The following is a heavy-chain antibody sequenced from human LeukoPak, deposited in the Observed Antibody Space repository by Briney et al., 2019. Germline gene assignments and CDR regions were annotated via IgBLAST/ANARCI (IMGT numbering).Heavy chain of an antibody. J-gene: IGHJ3*01. Sequence: GGSLRLSCAASGFTFSSYSMNWVRQAPGKGLEWISYISSSSTTIYYTDSVKGRFTISRDNGKNSLYLQMSSLRTEDTAVYYCASRPSGYCGSTSCYTDWGRGTMVTVSS. CDR1: GFTFSSYS. D-gene: IGHD2-2*02. CDR2: ISSSSTTI. CDR3: ASRPSGYCGSTSCYTD. V-gene: IGHV3-48*01.